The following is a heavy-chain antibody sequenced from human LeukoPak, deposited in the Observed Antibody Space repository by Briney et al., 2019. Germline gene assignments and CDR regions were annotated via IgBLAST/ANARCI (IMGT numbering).Heavy chain of an antibody. D-gene: IGHD2-8*02. V-gene: IGHV1-2*02. CDR3: ARSGGHDFQY. CDR2: INPNSGAT. CDR1: GYTFTSYG. J-gene: IGHJ1*01. Sequence: GASVKVSCKASGYTFTSYGISWVRQAPGQGLEWMGWINPNSGATNYAQKFQGRVTMTRDTSISTVYMELSRLRSDDTAVYYCARSGGHDFQYWGQGTLVTVSS.